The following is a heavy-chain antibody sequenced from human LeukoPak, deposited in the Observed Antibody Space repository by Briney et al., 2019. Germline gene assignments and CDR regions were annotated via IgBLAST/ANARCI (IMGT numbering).Heavy chain of an antibody. D-gene: IGHD3-22*01. V-gene: IGHV4-59*01. J-gene: IGHJ3*02. Sequence: PSETLSLTCTVSGGSISSYYWSWIRQPPGKGLEWIGYIYYSGSTNYNPSLKSRATISVDTSKNQFSLKLSSVTAADTAVYYCARDPYYYDSSGYGAFDIWGQGTMVTVSS. CDR2: IYYSGST. CDR1: GGSISSYY. CDR3: ARDPYYYDSSGYGAFDI.